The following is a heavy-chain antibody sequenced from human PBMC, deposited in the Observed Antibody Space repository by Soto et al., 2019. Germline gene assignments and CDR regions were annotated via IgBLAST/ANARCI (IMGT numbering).Heavy chain of an antibody. D-gene: IGHD3-3*01. CDR3: AKGGRNFWSGYLYGMDV. J-gene: IGHJ6*02. V-gene: IGHV3-23*01. Sequence: PGGSLRLSCAASGFTFSSYAMSWVRQAPGKGLEWVSAISGSGGSTYYADSVKGRFTISRDNSKNTPYLQMNSLRAEDTAVYYCAKGGRNFWSGYLYGMDVWGQGTTVTVSS. CDR2: ISGSGGST. CDR1: GFTFSSYA.